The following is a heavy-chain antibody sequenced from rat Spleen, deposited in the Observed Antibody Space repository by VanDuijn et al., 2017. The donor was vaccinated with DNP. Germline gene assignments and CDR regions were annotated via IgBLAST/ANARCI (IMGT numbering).Heavy chain of an antibody. J-gene: IGHJ3*01. Sequence: EVKLLESGGGLVQPGGSMRLPCAASGFTFTDVYMNWIRQPAGKAPEWLGFIRNKANGYTTEYNPSVKGRFTISRDNTQNMLYLQMNTLRAEDTATYYCARSELGGGFAYWGQGTLVTVSS. D-gene: IGHD5-1*01. CDR2: IRNKANGYTT. CDR3: ARSELGGGFAY. V-gene: IGHV7-7*01. CDR1: GFTFTDVY.